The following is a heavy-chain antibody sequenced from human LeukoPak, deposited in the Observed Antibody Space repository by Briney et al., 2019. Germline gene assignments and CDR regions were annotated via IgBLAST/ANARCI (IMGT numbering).Heavy chain of an antibody. V-gene: IGHV4-59*01. CDR2: IYYSGST. D-gene: IGHD4-23*01. CDR1: GGSISSYY. CDR3: ARELKVGNAGYYFDY. Sequence: SETLSLTCTVSGGSISSYYWSWIRQPPGKGLECIGYIYYSGSTNYNPSLKSRVTISVDTSKNQFSLNLSSVTAADTAVYYCARELKVGNAGYYFDYWGQGTLVTVSS. J-gene: IGHJ4*02.